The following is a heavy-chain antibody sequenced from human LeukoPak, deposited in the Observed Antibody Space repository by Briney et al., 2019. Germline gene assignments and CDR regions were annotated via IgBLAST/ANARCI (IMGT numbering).Heavy chain of an antibody. CDR3: ARDTTGYGSGNGMDV. CDR2: IYYSGST. Sequence: SETLSLTCTVSGGSISSYYWSWIRQPPGKGLEWIGYIYYSGSTNYNPSLKSRVTISVDTSKNQFSLKLSSVTAADTAVYYCARDTTGYGSGNGMDVWGQGTTVTVSS. D-gene: IGHD3-10*01. J-gene: IGHJ6*02. V-gene: IGHV4-59*01. CDR1: GGSISSYY.